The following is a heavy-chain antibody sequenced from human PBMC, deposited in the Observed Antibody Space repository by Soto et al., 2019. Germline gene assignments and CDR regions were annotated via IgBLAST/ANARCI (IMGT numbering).Heavy chain of an antibody. CDR1: GYTFTSYG. J-gene: IGHJ6*02. Sequence: VSVNGSWKASGYTFTSYGISRVRKANGQGLEWMGWISAYNGNTNYAQKLQGRVTMTTDTSTSTAYMELRGLRSDDTAVYYCARDQVWELFAGFAVLGDYYGMDVWGQGTTVTVSS. D-gene: IGHD1-26*01. CDR3: ARDQVWELFAGFAVLGDYYGMDV. CDR2: ISAYNGNT. V-gene: IGHV1-18*04.